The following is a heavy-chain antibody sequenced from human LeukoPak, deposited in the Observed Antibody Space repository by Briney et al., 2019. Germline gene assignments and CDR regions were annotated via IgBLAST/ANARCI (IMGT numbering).Heavy chain of an antibody. CDR3: AGAHDYAFEGD. CDR1: GFTFSTYW. V-gene: IGHV3-7*05. D-gene: IGHD3/OR15-3a*01. Sequence: QPGGSLRLSCAASGFTFSTYWMTCVRQAPGKGLEWVASIKQDGSEEQYVDSVRGRFTISRDNAKNTLYLHMDSLRAEDTAIYYCAGAHDYAFEGDWGQGTLVTVSS. J-gene: IGHJ4*02. CDR2: IKQDGSEE.